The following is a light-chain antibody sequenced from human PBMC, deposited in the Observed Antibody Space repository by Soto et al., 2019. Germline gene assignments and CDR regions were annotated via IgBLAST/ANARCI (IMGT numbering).Light chain of an antibody. J-gene: IGLJ1*01. CDR3: SSYAGSNNHYV. CDR1: SSDFGAYNY. Sequence: QSVLTQPPSASGSPGQSVTISCTGTSSDFGAYNYVSWYQQLPGKAPKLIIYEVSKRPSGVPDRFSGSKSGNTAPLTVSGLQAEDEADYHCSSYAGSNNHYVFGTGTKVTVL. CDR2: EVS. V-gene: IGLV2-8*01.